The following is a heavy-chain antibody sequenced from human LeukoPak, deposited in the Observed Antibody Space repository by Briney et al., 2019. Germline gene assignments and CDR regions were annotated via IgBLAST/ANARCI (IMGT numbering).Heavy chain of an antibody. CDR3: ARLMDWYSSSWYEAFDI. V-gene: IGHV4-34*01. CDR1: GGSFSGYY. J-gene: IGHJ3*02. D-gene: IGHD6-13*01. CDR2: INHSGST. Sequence: SETLSLTCAVYGGSFSGYYWSWIRQPPGKGLEWIGEINHSGSTNYNPSLKSRVTISVDTSKNQFSLKLSSVTAADTAVYYCARLMDWYSSSWYEAFDIWGQGTMVTVSS.